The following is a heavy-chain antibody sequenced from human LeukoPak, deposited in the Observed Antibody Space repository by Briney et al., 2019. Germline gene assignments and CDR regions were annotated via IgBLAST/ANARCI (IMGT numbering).Heavy chain of an antibody. V-gene: IGHV3-23*01. D-gene: IGHD3-22*01. J-gene: IGHJ4*02. CDR3: AKDPGLNYYDSSGYIDY. Sequence: GGSLRLSCAASGFTFSSYAMSWVRQAPGEGLEWVSAISGSGGSTYYADSVKGWFTISRDNSKNTLYLQMNSLRAEDTAVYYCAKDPGLNYYDSSGYIDYWGQGTLVTVSS. CDR1: GFTFSSYA. CDR2: ISGSGGST.